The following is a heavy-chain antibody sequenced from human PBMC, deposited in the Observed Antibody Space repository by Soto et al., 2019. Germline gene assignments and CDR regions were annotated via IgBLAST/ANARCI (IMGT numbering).Heavy chain of an antibody. CDR1: GYTFTSYY. V-gene: IGHV1-46*01. Sequence: GASVKVSCKASGYTFTSYYMHWVRQAPGQGLEWMGIINPSGGSTSYAQKFQGRVTMARDTSTSTVYMELSSLRSEDTAVYYCATPGGYNYDAFDIWGQGTMVTVSS. J-gene: IGHJ3*02. CDR2: INPSGGST. D-gene: IGHD5-12*01. CDR3: ATPGGYNYDAFDI.